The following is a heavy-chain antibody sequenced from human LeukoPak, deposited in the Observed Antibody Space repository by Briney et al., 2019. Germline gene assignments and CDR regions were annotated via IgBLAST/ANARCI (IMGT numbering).Heavy chain of an antibody. V-gene: IGHV3-23*01. J-gene: IGHJ4*02. CDR3: AKDGSGRNYFDY. Sequence: LSGGSLRLSCTASGFTFSAYAMMWVRQAPGKGPEWVSAIRGGGGSAFYADSVKGRFTISRDNSKNTLYLQMNSLRAEDTAVYYCAKDGSGRNYFDYWGQGTLVTVSS. D-gene: IGHD3-10*01. CDR2: IRGGGGSA. CDR1: GFTFSAYA.